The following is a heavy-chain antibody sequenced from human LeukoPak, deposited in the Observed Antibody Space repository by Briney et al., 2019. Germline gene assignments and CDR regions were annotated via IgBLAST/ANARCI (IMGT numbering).Heavy chain of an antibody. CDR3: VRERYYGSGSPGWFGP. J-gene: IGHJ5*02. D-gene: IGHD3-10*01. CDR1: GYSINSAFY. Sequence: SETLSLTCTVSGYSINSAFYWGWIRVPPGQGLEWIGSVFLRGTTYYNPSLKSRVNTSIDTSKNQFSLKLNSLTPEAPAMYYCVRERYYGSGSPGWFGPWGPGTLVSVSA. V-gene: IGHV4-38-2*02. CDR2: VFLRGTT.